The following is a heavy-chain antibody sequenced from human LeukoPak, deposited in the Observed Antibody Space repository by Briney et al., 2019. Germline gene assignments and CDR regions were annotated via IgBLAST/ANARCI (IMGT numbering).Heavy chain of an antibody. J-gene: IGHJ4*02. V-gene: IGHV1-69*05. CDR1: GGTFSSYA. CDR3: ARSSLEMATINYFDY. CDR2: SIPSFGTA. Sequence: SVKVSCKASGGTFSSYAINWVRQAPGQGLEWMGGSIPSFGTALYAQKFQGRVTTTTDESTTTAYMELSSLTSEDTAVYYCARSSLEMATINYFDYWSQGTLVTVSS. D-gene: IGHD5-24*01.